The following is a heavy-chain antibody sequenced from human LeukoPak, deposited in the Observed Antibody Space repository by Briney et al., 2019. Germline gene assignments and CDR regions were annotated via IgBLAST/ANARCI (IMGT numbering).Heavy chain of an antibody. CDR1: GFTFSSYG. Sequence: PGRSLRLSCAASGFTFSSYGMHWVRQAPGKGLEWVAVIWYVGSNKYYADSVKGRFTISRDNSKNTLYLQMNSLRAEDTAVYYCARAYYYDSSATPDYWGQGTLVTVSS. J-gene: IGHJ4*02. CDR3: ARAYYYDSSATPDY. V-gene: IGHV3-33*01. D-gene: IGHD3-22*01. CDR2: IWYVGSNK.